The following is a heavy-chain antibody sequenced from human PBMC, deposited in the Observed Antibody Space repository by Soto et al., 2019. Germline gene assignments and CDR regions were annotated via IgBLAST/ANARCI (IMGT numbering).Heavy chain of an antibody. CDR2: ASHTGGT. Sequence: QVQVQQWGAGLLKFSETLSLTCAVNGGSFSGWHWNWIRQPPGKGLEWLGEASHTGGTNYNPSLESRVTISVDRSRNQLSLKLTSLSAADTAVYYCARSRNLDVWGPGTTVIVSS. D-gene: IGHD1-1*01. V-gene: IGHV4-34*01. CDR1: GGSFSGWH. J-gene: IGHJ6*02. CDR3: ARSRNLDV.